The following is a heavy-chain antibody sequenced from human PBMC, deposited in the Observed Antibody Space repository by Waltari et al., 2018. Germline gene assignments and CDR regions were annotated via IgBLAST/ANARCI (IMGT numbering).Heavy chain of an antibody. Sequence: DVQLAQSGAEVKKAGESLKISCKGSGYSFTTYWIGWVRQMPGKGLAWMGIIYPCDSDPRYSPSFQGQVTISVDKSITTAYLQWSSLKASDTAIYFCARRDRGGSVSNYFDYWGQGTLVTVSS. CDR3: ARRDRGGSVSNYFDY. CDR2: IYPCDSDP. CDR1: GYSFTTYW. D-gene: IGHD3-10*01. V-gene: IGHV5-51*03. J-gene: IGHJ4*02.